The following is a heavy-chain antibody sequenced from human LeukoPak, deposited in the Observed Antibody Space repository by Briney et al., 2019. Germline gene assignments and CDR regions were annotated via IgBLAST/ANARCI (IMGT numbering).Heavy chain of an antibody. CDR2: IYRSGNT. V-gene: IGHV4-39*01. D-gene: IGHD4-23*01. Sequence: PSETLSLNCTVSGGSISSSSYYWGWIRQPPGKGLEWIGSIYRSGNTYSNSSLKSRVVLSIDTSKNQFSLRLTSVTTADTAVYYCARHSVATPSDAWGQGTLVTVSS. J-gene: IGHJ5*02. CDR1: GGSISSSSYY. CDR3: ARHSVATPSDA.